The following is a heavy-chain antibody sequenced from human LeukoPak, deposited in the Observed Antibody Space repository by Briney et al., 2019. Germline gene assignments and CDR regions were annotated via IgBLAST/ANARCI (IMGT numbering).Heavy chain of an antibody. J-gene: IGHJ3*02. V-gene: IGHV3-48*01. CDR1: GFTFSSYS. CDR2: ISSSSSSTI. D-gene: IGHD4-17*01. Sequence: PGGSLRLSCAASGFTFSSYSMNWVRQAPGKGLEWVSYISSSSSSTIYYADSVKGRFTISRDNAKNSLYLQMNSLRAEDTAVYYCARGYYGARRAFDIWGQGTMVTVSS. CDR3: ARGYYGARRAFDI.